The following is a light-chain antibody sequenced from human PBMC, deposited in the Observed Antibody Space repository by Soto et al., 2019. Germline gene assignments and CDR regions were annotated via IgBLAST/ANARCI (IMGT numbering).Light chain of an antibody. Sequence: DIQMTQSPSSVSASVGDRVTITCRASQSSSSWLAWYQQKPGKAPKLVIYKASSLERGVPSRFSGSGSGTEFTLTISSLQPDDFATYYCQQYNSYPRTFGQGTKVDIK. CDR1: QSSSSW. CDR2: KAS. CDR3: QQYNSYPRT. J-gene: IGKJ1*01. V-gene: IGKV1-5*03.